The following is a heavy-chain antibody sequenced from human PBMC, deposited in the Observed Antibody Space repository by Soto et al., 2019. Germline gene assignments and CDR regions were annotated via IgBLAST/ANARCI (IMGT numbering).Heavy chain of an antibody. Sequence: QVQLVQSGAEVKKPGASVKVSCKASGYTFTSYGISWVRQAPGQGLEWMGWISAYNGNTNYAQKLQGRVTMTTDTSTSTAYMELRSLRSEDTAVYYCARSQWYSSGWYGNNWYFDLWGRGTLVTVSS. CDR3: ARSQWYSSGWYGNNWYFDL. CDR2: ISAYNGNT. V-gene: IGHV1-18*01. D-gene: IGHD6-19*01. J-gene: IGHJ2*01. CDR1: GYTFTSYG.